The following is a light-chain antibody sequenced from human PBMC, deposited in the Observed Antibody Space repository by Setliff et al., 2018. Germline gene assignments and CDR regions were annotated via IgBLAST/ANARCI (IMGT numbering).Light chain of an antibody. Sequence: QSALTQPPSASGSPGQSVTISCTGTTSDVGGYDYVSWYQQHPDKAPKLILYEVTKRPSGVPDRFSGSKPGNTASLTVSGLQADDEADYYCSAYAGSNNWGVFGTGTKVTVL. V-gene: IGLV2-8*01. CDR3: SAYAGSNNWGV. J-gene: IGLJ1*01. CDR2: EVT. CDR1: TSDVGGYDY.